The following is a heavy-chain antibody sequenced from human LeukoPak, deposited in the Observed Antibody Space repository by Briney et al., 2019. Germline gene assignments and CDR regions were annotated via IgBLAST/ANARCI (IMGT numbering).Heavy chain of an antibody. J-gene: IGHJ4*02. V-gene: IGHV3-23*01. Sequence: GGSLRLSCAASGFTFSGFAMNWVRQAPGKGLEWVSLISGSGDQTYYADSVKGRFTISRDNSKNTLYLQMNSLRAEDTAVYYCAKSKGGYTSYYFDYWGQGTLVAVSS. CDR3: AKSKGGYTSYYFDY. CDR1: GFTFSGFA. D-gene: IGHD5-12*01. CDR2: ISGSGDQT.